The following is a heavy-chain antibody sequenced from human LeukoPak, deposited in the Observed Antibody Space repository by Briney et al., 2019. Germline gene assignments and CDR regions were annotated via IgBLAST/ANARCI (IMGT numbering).Heavy chain of an antibody. CDR1: GGSISSYY. V-gene: IGHV4-4*07. CDR2: IYTSTMT. D-gene: IGHD6-13*01. CDR3: ARTSSSWYGMGSFDY. Sequence: ASETLSLPCTVSGGSISSYYWSWTRQPAGKGLEWIGRIYTSTMTIYNTSLKSRVTTSVDTSNNQFSLTLSSVTAADTAVYYCARTSSSWYGMGSFDYWGQGTLVTVSS. J-gene: IGHJ4*02.